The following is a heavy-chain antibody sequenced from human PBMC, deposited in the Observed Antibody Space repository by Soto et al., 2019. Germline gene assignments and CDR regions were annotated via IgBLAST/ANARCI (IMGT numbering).Heavy chain of an antibody. CDR2: VSPPFRTS. V-gene: IGHV1-69*01. CDR3: ARVLYYGSGSYSPYGMDV. J-gene: IGHJ6*02. D-gene: IGHD3-10*01. CDR1: GVSFNNNG. Sequence: QVQLVQSGAEVKKPGSSVKVSCKTSGVSFNNNGIGWVRQAPGHGLEWMGGVSPPFRTSNYARKFQGRISITADESAGTVHMELSSLTSEDTPQFYCARVLYYGSGSYSPYGMDVWGQGTTVTVSS.